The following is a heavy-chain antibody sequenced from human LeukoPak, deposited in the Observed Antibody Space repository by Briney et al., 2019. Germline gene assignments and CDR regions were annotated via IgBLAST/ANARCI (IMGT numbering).Heavy chain of an antibody. CDR1: GFTFSSYG. J-gene: IGHJ6*03. CDR3: AKGGRNCSSTSCYRGREYYYYYYYMDV. V-gene: IGHV3-30*02. D-gene: IGHD2-2*02. Sequence: PGGSLRLSCAASGFTFSSYGMHWVRQAPGKGLEWVAFIRYDGSNKYYADSVKGRFTISRDNSKNTLYLQMNSLRADDTAVYYCAKGGRNCSSTSCYRGREYYYYYYYMDVWGKGTTVTVSS. CDR2: IRYDGSNK.